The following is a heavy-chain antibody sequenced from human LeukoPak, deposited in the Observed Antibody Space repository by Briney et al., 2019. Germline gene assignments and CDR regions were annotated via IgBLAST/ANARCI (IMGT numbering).Heavy chain of an antibody. Sequence: PSEILSLTCTVSGGSISSSSYYWGWIRQPPGKGLEWIGSIYYSGSTYYNPSLKSRVTISVDTSKNQFSLKLSSVTAADTAVYYCARGVRANDAFDIWGQGTMVTVSS. V-gene: IGHV4-39*07. CDR3: ARGVRANDAFDI. D-gene: IGHD3-10*01. CDR2: IYYSGST. J-gene: IGHJ3*02. CDR1: GGSISSSSYY.